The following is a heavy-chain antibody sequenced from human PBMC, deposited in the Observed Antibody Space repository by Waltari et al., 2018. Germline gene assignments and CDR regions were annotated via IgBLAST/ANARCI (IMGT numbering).Heavy chain of an antibody. D-gene: IGHD3-10*01. Sequence: QVQLQESGPGLVKPSETLSLTCPVSGGSISSYYWSWLRQPPGKGLEWIGYIYYSGSTNYNPSLKSRVTISVDTSKNQLSLKLNSVTAADTAVYYCARGGPMVRGVFDYWGQGTLVTVSS. V-gene: IGHV4-59*01. CDR1: GGSISSYY. CDR2: IYYSGST. CDR3: ARGGPMVRGVFDY. J-gene: IGHJ4*02.